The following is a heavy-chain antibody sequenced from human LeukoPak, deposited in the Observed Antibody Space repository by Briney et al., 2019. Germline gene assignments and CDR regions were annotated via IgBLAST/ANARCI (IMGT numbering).Heavy chain of an antibody. V-gene: IGHV4-39*01. CDR2: IYYDGNT. CDR3: ASHLWFGELNWFDP. Sequence: PSETLSLTCTVSGGSISSNTYYWGWIRQPPGKGLEWIGSIYYDGNTYFNPSLKSRLTISVDTSKNQFSLTLSSVTAADTAVYYCASHLWFGELNWFDPWGQGTLVTVSS. J-gene: IGHJ5*02. CDR1: GGSISSNTYY. D-gene: IGHD3-10*01.